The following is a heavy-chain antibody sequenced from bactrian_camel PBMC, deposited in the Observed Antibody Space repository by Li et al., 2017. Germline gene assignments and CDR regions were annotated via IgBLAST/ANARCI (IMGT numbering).Heavy chain of an antibody. CDR2: LSSDGMT. J-gene: IGHJ6*01. CDR1: GMKYDTYC. D-gene: IGHD3*01. CDR3: ATAYGGSMWSDFGY. V-gene: IGHV3S55*01. Sequence: HVQLVESGGGSVQAGGSLRLSCVVSGMKYDTYCVGWFRQTLGRACELVASLSSDGMTYYLESVKGRFTISQDIAKNTLYLQMNSLRSEDTALYYCATAYGGSMWSDFGYWGQGTQVTVS.